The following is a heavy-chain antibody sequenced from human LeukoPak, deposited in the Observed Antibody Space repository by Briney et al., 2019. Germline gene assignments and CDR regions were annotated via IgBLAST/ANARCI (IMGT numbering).Heavy chain of an antibody. CDR1: GGSISSSSYY. D-gene: IGHD6-13*01. Sequence: PSETLSLTCTVSGGSISSSSYYWGWIRQPPWKGLEWIGSIYYSGSTYYNPSLKSRVTISVDTSKNQFSLKLSSVTAADTAVYYCARKHSSNWRGDFDYWGQGTLVTVSS. CDR3: ARKHSSNWRGDFDY. CDR2: IYYSGST. J-gene: IGHJ4*02. V-gene: IGHV4-39*01.